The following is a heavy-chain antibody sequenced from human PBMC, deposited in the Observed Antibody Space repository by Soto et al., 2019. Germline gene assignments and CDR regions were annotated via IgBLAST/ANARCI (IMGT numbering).Heavy chain of an antibody. CDR1: YASINNYH. Sequence: SETLSLTCTVSYASINNYHWTWIRQPPGKGLEWIAYVYHTGTTYFNPSLKSRVTISMDTSKNQFSLNLTSVTAADTALYYCARQPSRQGIVQNNYYFDFWGQGTMVTLSS. CDR3: ARQPSRQGIVQNNYYFDF. J-gene: IGHJ3*01. V-gene: IGHV4-59*08. D-gene: IGHD1-26*01. CDR2: VYHTGTT.